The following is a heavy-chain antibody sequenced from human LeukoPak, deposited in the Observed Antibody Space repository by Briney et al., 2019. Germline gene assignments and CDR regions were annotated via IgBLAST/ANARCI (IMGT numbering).Heavy chain of an antibody. CDR3: VKNSGIWSF. V-gene: IGHV3-23*01. Sequence: GGSLRLSCAASGFTFGTTDMSWVRQAPGKGPEWLSCISGTGDRTYYADSVRGRFTISRDNSKNMLYLQMTSLRVEDTATYYCVKNSGIWSFWGRGTLAAVSS. D-gene: IGHD1-26*01. CDR1: GFTFGTTD. J-gene: IGHJ4*02. CDR2: ISGTGDRT.